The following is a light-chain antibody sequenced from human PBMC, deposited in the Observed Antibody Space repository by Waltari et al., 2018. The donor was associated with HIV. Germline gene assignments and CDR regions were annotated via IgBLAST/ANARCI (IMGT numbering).Light chain of an antibody. Sequence: DIQMTQSPPSLSASVGDRVTITCQASHDISNCLNWYQQKPGKAPKLLIYTASDLETGVPSRFSGSGSGTDFSFTITNLQPDDIGTYYCQQYDNVPHTFGQGTKLEIK. CDR2: TAS. CDR1: HDISNC. V-gene: IGKV1-33*01. CDR3: QQYDNVPHT. J-gene: IGKJ2*01.